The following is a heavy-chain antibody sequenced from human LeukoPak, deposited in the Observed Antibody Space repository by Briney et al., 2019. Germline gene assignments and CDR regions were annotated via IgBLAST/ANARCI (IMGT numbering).Heavy chain of an antibody. CDR2: ISYDGSNK. D-gene: IGHD2-8*01. CDR1: GFTFSSYA. V-gene: IGHV3-30-3*01. J-gene: IGHJ4*02. CDR3: HMVCAIEGVYFDY. Sequence: GGSLRLSCAASGFTFSSYAMHWVRQAPGKGLEWVAVISYDGSNKYYADSVKGRFTISRDNSKNTLYLQMNSLRAEDTAVYYCHMVCAIEGVYFDYWGQGTLVTVSS.